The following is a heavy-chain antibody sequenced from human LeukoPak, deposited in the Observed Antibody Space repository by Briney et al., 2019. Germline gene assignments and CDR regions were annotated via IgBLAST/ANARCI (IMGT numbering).Heavy chain of an antibody. J-gene: IGHJ4*02. CDR2: ISHSGST. V-gene: IGHV4-34*01. CDR1: GGSFSGYY. Sequence: SETLSLTCAVYGGSFSGYYWSWIRQPPGKGLEWIGEISHSGSTNYNPSLKSRVTISVDTSKNQSSLKLSSVTAADTAVYYCARIRPGYCSGGSRPFDYWGQGTLVTVPS. D-gene: IGHD2-15*01. CDR3: ARIRPGYCSGGSRPFDY.